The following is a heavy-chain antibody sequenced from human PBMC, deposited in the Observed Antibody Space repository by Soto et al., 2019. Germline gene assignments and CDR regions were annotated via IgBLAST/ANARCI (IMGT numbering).Heavy chain of an antibody. CDR3: ARGDSTVSSVFDY. D-gene: IGHD4-17*01. CDR1: GGSISSGGYA. V-gene: IGHV4-30-2*05. CDR2: IYQIGNT. Sequence: SETLSLTCAVSGGSISSGGYACAWIRQPPGKGLECIGYIYQIGNTYYNPSLKSRVTISADTSKTQFSLKLSSVTAADTAVYYCARGDSTVSSVFDYWGQGMLVTVSS. J-gene: IGHJ4*02.